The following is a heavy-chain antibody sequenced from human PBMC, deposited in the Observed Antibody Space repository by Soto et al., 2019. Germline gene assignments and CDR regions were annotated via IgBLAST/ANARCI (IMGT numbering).Heavy chain of an antibody. Sequence: SETLSLTCAVYGGSISSSNWWSWLRQPRGEGLEWMGEIYHSGSTNYNPSLKRRLTRSVYKSKNQFSLKLSSVTAADTAVYYCARGPIVAVAGHYFDCGGPGPLVTVS. J-gene: IGHJ4*02. V-gene: IGHV4-4*02. CDR3: ARGPIVAVAGHYFDC. CDR2: IYHSGST. D-gene: IGHD6-19*01. CDR1: GGSISSSNW.